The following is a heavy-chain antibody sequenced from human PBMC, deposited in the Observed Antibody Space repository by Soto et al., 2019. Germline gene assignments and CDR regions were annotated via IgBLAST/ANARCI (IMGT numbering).Heavy chain of an antibody. CDR3: ARHWGRGAAGTCYN. CDR2: IYYSGST. V-gene: IGHV4-39*01. CDR1: GGSISSSGYY. Sequence: SETLSLTCIVSGGSISSSGYYWGWIRQPPGKGLEWIGTIYYSGSTYYNPSLKSRVTMSVDTSKNQFSLKLSSVTAADTAVYYCARHWGRGAAGTCYNWGQGTLVTVSS. J-gene: IGHJ4*02. D-gene: IGHD6-13*01.